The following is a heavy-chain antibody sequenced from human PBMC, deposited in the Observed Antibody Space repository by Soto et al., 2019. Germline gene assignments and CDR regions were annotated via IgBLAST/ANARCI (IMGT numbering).Heavy chain of an antibody. CDR3: AKDLHDAAADY. D-gene: IGHD6-13*01. CDR2: IKGDGSRT. V-gene: IGHV3-74*01. Sequence: GGLMRLSWAAAGGRSRNWGRHWVRQAPGKGLVWVSRIKGDGSRTNYADSVKGRFTVSRDNAKNTVYLQVNSLRVEDTAVYYCAKDLHDAAADYWGQGTLVTVSS. CDR1: GGRSRNWG. J-gene: IGHJ4*02.